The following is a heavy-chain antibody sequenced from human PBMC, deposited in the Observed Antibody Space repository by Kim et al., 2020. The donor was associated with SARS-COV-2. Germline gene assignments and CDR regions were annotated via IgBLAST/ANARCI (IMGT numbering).Heavy chain of an antibody. CDR2: ISYDGSNK. Sequence: GGSLRLSCAASGFTFSSYGRHWVRQAPGKGLEWVAVISYDGSNKYYADSVKGRFTISRDNSKNTLYLQMNSLRAEDTAVYYCAKDLGVLRYFDWLGIDYWGQGTLVTVSS. CDR3: AKDLGVLRYFDWLGIDY. J-gene: IGHJ4*02. CDR1: GFTFSSYG. V-gene: IGHV3-30*18. D-gene: IGHD3-9*01.